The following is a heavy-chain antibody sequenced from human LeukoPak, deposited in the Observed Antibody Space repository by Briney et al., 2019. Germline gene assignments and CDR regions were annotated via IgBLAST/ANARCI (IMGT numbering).Heavy chain of an antibody. Sequence: ASVTVSCKASGYTFTSYGISWVRQAPGQGLEWMGWISAYNGNTNYAQKLQGRVTMTTDTSTSTAYMELRSLRSDDTAVYYCARDRRFLEWLLLGYYYYGMDVWGQGTTVTVSS. V-gene: IGHV1-18*01. CDR3: ARDRRFLEWLLLGYYYYGMDV. J-gene: IGHJ6*02. CDR1: GYTFTSYG. CDR2: ISAYNGNT. D-gene: IGHD3-3*01.